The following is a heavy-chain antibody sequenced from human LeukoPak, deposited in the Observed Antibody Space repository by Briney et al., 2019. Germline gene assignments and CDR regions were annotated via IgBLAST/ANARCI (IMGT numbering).Heavy chain of an antibody. D-gene: IGHD3-3*01. CDR1: GGSISSYY. Sequence: PSETLSLTCTVSGGSISSYYWSWIRQPPGKGLEWIGYIYYSGSTNYNPSLKSRVTISVDTSKNQFSLKLSSVTAADTAVYYCAREKVYYDFWSGCSWHDAFDIWGQGTMVTVSS. CDR3: AREKVYYDFWSGCSWHDAFDI. CDR2: IYYSGST. V-gene: IGHV4-59*01. J-gene: IGHJ3*02.